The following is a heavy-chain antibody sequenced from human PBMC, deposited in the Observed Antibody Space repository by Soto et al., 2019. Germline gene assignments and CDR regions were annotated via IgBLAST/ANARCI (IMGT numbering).Heavy chain of an antibody. Sequence: EVQLLESGGGLVQPGGSLRLSCAASGFTFSRNAMSWDRQAPGKGLEWVSGISGGGGATYYADSVKGRFTISRDNSKNTLYLQMNSLRAEDTAIYYCAKSEPYGSGSYYFDYWGQGTLVTVSS. J-gene: IGHJ4*02. D-gene: IGHD1-26*01. CDR1: GFTFSRNA. CDR3: AKSEPYGSGSYYFDY. CDR2: ISGGGGAT. V-gene: IGHV3-23*01.